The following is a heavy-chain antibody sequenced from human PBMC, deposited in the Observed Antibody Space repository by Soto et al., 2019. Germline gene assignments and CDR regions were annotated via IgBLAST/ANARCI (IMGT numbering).Heavy chain of an antibody. CDR2: IYYSGST. J-gene: IGHJ6*03. V-gene: IGHV4-59*01. Sequence: SETLSLTCTVSGGSISSYYWSWIRQPPGKGLEWIGYIYYSGSTNYNPSLKSRVTISVDTSKNQFSLKLSSVTAADTAGYYCARDFQAGGYYYYYMDVWGKGTTVTVSS. CDR1: GGSISSYY. CDR3: ARDFQAGGYYYYYMDV.